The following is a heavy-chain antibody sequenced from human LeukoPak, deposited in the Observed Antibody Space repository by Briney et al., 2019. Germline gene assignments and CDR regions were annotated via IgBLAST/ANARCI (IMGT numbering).Heavy chain of an antibody. V-gene: IGHV3-20*04. D-gene: IGHD3-9*01. CDR3: ARVRDILTGYYVHYFDY. CDR1: GLTFDDYV. Sequence: SGGSLRLSCAASGLTFDDYVMGWVRQAPGKGLEWVSGINWNGGSIGYADSVKGRFTISRDNAKNSLYLQMNSLRAEDTALYYCARVRDILTGYYVHYFDYWGQGSLVTVSS. CDR2: INWNGGSI. J-gene: IGHJ4*02.